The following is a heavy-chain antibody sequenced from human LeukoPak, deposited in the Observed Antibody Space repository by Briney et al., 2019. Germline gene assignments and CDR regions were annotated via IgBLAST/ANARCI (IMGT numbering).Heavy chain of an antibody. V-gene: IGHV1-8*01. D-gene: IGHD1-1*01. Sequence: ASVKVSCKASGYTFTSYDINWVRQATGQGLEWMGWMNPNSGNTGYAQEFQGRVTITRNTSISTAYMELSSLRSEDTAVYYCARGPLNWDRNPIGGYYYYMDVWGKGTTVTVSS. CDR1: GYTFTSYD. CDR2: MNPNSGNT. J-gene: IGHJ6*03. CDR3: ARGPLNWDRNPIGGYYYYMDV.